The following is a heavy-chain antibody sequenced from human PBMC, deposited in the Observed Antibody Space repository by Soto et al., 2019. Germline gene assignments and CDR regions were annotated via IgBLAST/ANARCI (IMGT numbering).Heavy chain of an antibody. Sequence: QVQLVESGGGVVQPGRSLRLSCAASGFTFSSYGMHWVRQAPGKGLEWVAVIWYDGSNKYYADSVKGRFTISRDNSKNTLYLQMNSLRAEDTAVYYFAREGEGGWFDPWGQGTLVTVSS. D-gene: IGHD2-21*01. CDR3: AREGEGGWFDP. CDR1: GFTFSSYG. CDR2: IWYDGSNK. V-gene: IGHV3-33*01. J-gene: IGHJ5*02.